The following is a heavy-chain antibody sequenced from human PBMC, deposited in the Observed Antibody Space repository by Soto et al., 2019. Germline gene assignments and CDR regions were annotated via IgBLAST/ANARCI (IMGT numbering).Heavy chain of an antibody. CDR2: IYPGDSDT. J-gene: IGHJ6*02. CDR1: GYSFTSYW. Sequence: PGESLKISCKGSGYSFTSYWIGWVRQMPGKGLEWMGIIYPGDSDTRYSPSFQGQVTISADKSISTAYLQWSSLRASDTAMYYCARRISMVTSSSYGMDFWGQGTTVTVSS. CDR3: ARRISMVTSSSYGMDF. V-gene: IGHV5-51*01. D-gene: IGHD5-18*01.